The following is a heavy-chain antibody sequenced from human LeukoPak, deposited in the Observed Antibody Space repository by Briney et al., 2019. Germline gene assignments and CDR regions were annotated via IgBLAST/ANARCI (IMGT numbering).Heavy chain of an antibody. CDR1: GFTFSSYW. CDR2: IKQDGSEK. J-gene: IGHJ4*02. Sequence: GGSLRLSCAASGFTFSSYWMSWVRQAPGKGLEWVANIKQDGSEKYYVDSVKGRFTISRDNAKNSLYLQMNSLRAEGTAVYYCARDSSYYYDSSGYYVDYWGQGTLVTVSS. V-gene: IGHV3-7*01. CDR3: ARDSSYYYDSSGYYVDY. D-gene: IGHD3-22*01.